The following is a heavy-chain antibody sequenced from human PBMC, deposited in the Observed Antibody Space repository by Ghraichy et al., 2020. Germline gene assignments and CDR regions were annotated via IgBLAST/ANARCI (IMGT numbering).Heavy chain of an antibody. CDR1: GFTFSGYW. D-gene: IGHD1-26*01. V-gene: IGHV3-74*01. CDR2: INRDESNT. J-gene: IGHJ4*02. CDR3: ARGGQYSGYISHFDY. Sequence: GGSLRLSCAASGFTFSGYWMFWVRQAPGKGLVWVSRINRDESNTAYADSVKGRFTISRDNAKNTLYLQINSLRAEDTAVYYCARGGQYSGYISHFDYWGQGILVTVSS.